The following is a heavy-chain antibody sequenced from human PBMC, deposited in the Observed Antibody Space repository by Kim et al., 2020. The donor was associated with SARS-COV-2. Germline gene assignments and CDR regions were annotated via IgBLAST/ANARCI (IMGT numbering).Heavy chain of an antibody. V-gene: IGHV4-39*07. J-gene: IGHJ3*02. CDR1: GGSISSSSYY. CDR3: ARRETVGATGAFDI. Sequence: SETLSLTCTVSGGSISSSSYYWGWIRQPPGKGLEWIGSIYYSGSTYYNPSLKSRVTISVDTSKNQFSLKLSSVTAADTAVYYCARRETVGATGAFDIWGQGTMVTVSS. CDR2: IYYSGST. D-gene: IGHD1-26*01.